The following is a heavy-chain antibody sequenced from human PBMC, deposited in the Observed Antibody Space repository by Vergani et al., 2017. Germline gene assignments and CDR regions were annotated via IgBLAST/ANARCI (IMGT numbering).Heavy chain of an antibody. V-gene: IGHV3-21*01. D-gene: IGHD6-19*01. J-gene: IGHJ4*02. CDR2: ISSSSSYI. Sequence: EVQLVESGGGLVKPGGSLRLSCAASGFTFSSYSMNWVRQAPGKGLEWVSSISSSSSYIYYADSVKGRFTISRDNAKNSLYLQMNSLRAEDTAVYYCAGASYSSGWGSGDTYYFDYWGQGTLVTVSS. CDR1: GFTFSSYS. CDR3: AGASYSSGWGSGDTYYFDY.